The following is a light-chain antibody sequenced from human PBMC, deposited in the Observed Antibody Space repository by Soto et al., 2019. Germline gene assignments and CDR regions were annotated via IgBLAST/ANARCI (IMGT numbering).Light chain of an antibody. CDR3: SSYTSSSTQVL. J-gene: IGLJ2*01. CDR2: EVS. V-gene: IGLV2-14*01. CDR1: SSDVGGYNY. Sequence: QSALTQPASVSGSPGQSITISCTGTSSDVGGYNYVSWYQQHPGKAPKLMIYEVSNRPSGVSNRLSGSKSGNTASLTISGLQAEDEADYYCSSYTSSSTQVLFGGGTQLTVL.